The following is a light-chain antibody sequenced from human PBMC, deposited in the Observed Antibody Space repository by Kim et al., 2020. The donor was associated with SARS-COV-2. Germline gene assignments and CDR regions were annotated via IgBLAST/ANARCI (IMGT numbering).Light chain of an antibody. CDR2: DAS. J-gene: IGKJ3*01. CDR1: QSVSRQ. CDR3: QHRTNGPT. V-gene: IGKV3-11*01. Sequence: SLSPGERATLSCRASQSVSRQLVWYQQKPGQAPRLLIYDASNRATGIPARFSGSGSGTDFTLTISSLEPEDFAVYYCQHRTNGPTFGPGTKVDIK.